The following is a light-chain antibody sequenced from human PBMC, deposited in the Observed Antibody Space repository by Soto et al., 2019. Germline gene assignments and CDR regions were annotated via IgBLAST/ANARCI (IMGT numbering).Light chain of an antibody. CDR3: QEYYDTPYT. CDR1: QSLLYSSNNKNY. Sequence: DIVMTQSPDSLAVSLGERATINCKSSQSLLYSSNNKNYLAWYQQKPGQPPKLLIYWASTWESGVPDRFSGSGSGTDFTLTISSLQAEDVAVYYCQEYYDTPYTFGPGTKVDIQ. V-gene: IGKV4-1*01. CDR2: WAS. J-gene: IGKJ3*01.